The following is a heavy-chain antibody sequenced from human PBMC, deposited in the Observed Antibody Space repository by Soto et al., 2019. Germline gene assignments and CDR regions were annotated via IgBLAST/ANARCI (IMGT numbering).Heavy chain of an antibody. Sequence: GGSLRLSCAASGFTFSSYAMSWVRQAPGKGLEWVSAISGSGGSTYYADSVKGRFTISRDNSKNTLYLQMNSLRAEDTAVYYCAKERVAARPRGSWFDPWGQGTLVTVSS. CDR1: GFTFSSYA. CDR3: AKERVAARPRGSWFDP. D-gene: IGHD6-6*01. J-gene: IGHJ5*02. CDR2: ISGSGGST. V-gene: IGHV3-23*01.